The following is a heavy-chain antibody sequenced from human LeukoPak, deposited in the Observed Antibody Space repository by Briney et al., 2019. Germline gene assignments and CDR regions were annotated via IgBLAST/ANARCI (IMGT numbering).Heavy chain of an antibody. CDR1: GFSVSSNY. D-gene: IGHD5-18*01. V-gene: IGHV3-53*01. CDR3: ARESGYSYGLAGFFDY. J-gene: IGHJ4*02. Sequence: PGGSLRPSCAASGFSVSSNYMSWVRQAPGKGLEWGSVIYSGGRIYYADSVKGRFTISRDDSKNTLYLQMNSLRAEDTAVYYCARESGYSYGLAGFFDYWGQGTLVTVSS. CDR2: IYSGGRI.